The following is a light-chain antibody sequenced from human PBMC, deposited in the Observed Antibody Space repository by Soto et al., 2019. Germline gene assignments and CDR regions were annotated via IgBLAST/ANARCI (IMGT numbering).Light chain of an antibody. V-gene: IGLV1-44*01. CDR2: SDN. J-gene: IGLJ3*02. CDR1: TSNIESNN. Sequence: QSVLTQPPSASGTPGQRVTISCSGSTSNIESNNVNWYLQLPGTAPKLLIYSDNQRPSGIPDRFSCSKSGTSASLAISGLQSDDEADYYCSAWDDSLNGPVFGGGTQLTVL. CDR3: SAWDDSLNGPV.